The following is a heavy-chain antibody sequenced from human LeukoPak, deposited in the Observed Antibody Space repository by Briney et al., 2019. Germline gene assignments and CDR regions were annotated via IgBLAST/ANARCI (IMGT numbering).Heavy chain of an antibody. D-gene: IGHD3-10*01. CDR3: ARDGSVLWFGELLYYFDY. J-gene: IGHJ4*02. CDR1: GFTFSSYS. V-gene: IGHV3-21*01. CDR2: ISSSSSYI. Sequence: PGGSLRLSCAASGFTFSSYSMNWVRQAPGKGLEWVSSISSSSSYIYYADSVKGRFTISRDNAKNSLYLQMNSLRAEDTAVYYCARDGSVLWFGELLYYFDYWGQGTLVTVSS.